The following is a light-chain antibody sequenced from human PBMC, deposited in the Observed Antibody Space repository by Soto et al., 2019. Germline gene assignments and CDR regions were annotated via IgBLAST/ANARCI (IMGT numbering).Light chain of an antibody. CDR1: QSVGTN. J-gene: IGKJ2*03. V-gene: IGKV3-15*01. CDR3: QQYNNWPPYS. CDR2: GAS. Sequence: EIVMTQSPATLSVSPGERATLSCRASQSVGTNLAWFQQKPGQAPRLLIYGASFRATGVPGRFSGSGSGTEFTLTISSLKSEDFAAYYCQQYNNWPPYSFGQGTKV.